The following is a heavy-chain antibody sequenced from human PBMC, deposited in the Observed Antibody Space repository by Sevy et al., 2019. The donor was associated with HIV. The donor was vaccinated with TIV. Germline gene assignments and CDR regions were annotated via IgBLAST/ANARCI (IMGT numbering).Heavy chain of an antibody. J-gene: IGHJ4*02. CDR3: ARGGEGHCTNGVCYGFDY. V-gene: IGHV1-8*01. Sequence: ASVKVSCKASGYTFTSYDINWVRQATGQGLEWMGWMNPNSGNTGYAQKFQGRVTMTRNTSISTAYMELSSLRSEDTAVYYCARGGEGHCTNGVCYGFDYWGQGTLVTVSS. D-gene: IGHD2-8*01. CDR1: GYTFTSYD. CDR2: MNPNSGNT.